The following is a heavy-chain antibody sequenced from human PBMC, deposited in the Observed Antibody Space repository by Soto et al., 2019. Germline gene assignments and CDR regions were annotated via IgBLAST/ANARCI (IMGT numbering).Heavy chain of an antibody. V-gene: IGHV4-31*03. CDR1: GGSISSDGSY. D-gene: IGHD6-13*01. J-gene: IGHJ5*02. CDR3: ARGLAAAGLFGFGP. Sequence: SESLSLTCTVSGGSISSDGSYWSWIRQHPGKGLEWIGCLFYSGSTYYNPSLKSRVTVSVDTSKNQFSLKLSSVTAADTAVYYCARGLAAAGLFGFGPWGQGTLVTVSS. CDR2: LFYSGST.